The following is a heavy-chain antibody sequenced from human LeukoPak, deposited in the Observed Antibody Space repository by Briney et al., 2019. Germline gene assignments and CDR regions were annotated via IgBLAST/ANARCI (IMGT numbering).Heavy chain of an antibody. D-gene: IGHD6-13*01. CDR3: ARDGLAAAGFHY. Sequence: GGSLRVYCAASGFTVSSNYMSWVRQAPGKGLEWVSVIYSGGSTYYADSVKGRFTISRDNSKNTLYLQMNSLRAEDTAVYYYARDGLAAAGFHYWGQGTLVTVSS. J-gene: IGHJ4*02. V-gene: IGHV3-53*01. CDR2: IYSGGST. CDR1: GFTVSSNY.